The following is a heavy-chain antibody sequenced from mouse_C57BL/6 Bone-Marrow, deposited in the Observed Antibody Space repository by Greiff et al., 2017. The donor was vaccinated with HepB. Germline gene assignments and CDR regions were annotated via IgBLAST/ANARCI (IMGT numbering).Heavy chain of an antibody. CDR2: INPSSGYT. V-gene: IGHV1-7*01. Sequence: QVHVKQSGAELAKPGASVKLSCKASGYTFTSYWMHWVKQRPGQGLEWIGYINPSSGYTKYNQKFKDKATLTADKSSSTAYMQLSSLTYEDSAVYYCARGGFYYGRDFDYWGQGTTLTVSS. J-gene: IGHJ2*01. D-gene: IGHD1-1*01. CDR1: GYTFTSYW. CDR3: ARGGFYYGRDFDY.